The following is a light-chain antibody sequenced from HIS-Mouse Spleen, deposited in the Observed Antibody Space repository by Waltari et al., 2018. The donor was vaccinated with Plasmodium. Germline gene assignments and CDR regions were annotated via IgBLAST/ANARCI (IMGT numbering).Light chain of an antibody. CDR3: QQLNSYPLT. Sequence: DIQLTQSPSFLSASVGDRVTITCRASQGISSYLAGYQQKPGKAPKLLSYAASTLQSGVPSSFSGSGSGTEFTLTISSLQPEDFATYYCQQLNSYPLTFGGGTKVEIK. J-gene: IGKJ4*01. CDR1: QGISSY. CDR2: AAS. V-gene: IGKV1-9*01.